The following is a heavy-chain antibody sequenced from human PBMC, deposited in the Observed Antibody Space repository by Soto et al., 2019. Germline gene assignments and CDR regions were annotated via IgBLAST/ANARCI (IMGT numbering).Heavy chain of an antibody. Sequence: ASVKVSCKASGYTFTSYDINWVRQATGQGLEWMGWMNPNSGNTGYAQKFQGRVTMTRNTSISTAYMELSRLRSDDTAVYYCARDLNGGYSYGQTTEKDYYYGMDVWGQGTTVTAP. V-gene: IGHV1-8*01. J-gene: IGHJ6*02. CDR2: MNPNSGNT. D-gene: IGHD5-18*01. CDR1: GYTFTSYD. CDR3: ARDLNGGYSYGQTTEKDYYYGMDV.